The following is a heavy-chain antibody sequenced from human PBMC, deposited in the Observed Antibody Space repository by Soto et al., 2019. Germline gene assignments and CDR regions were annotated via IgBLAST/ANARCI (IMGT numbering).Heavy chain of an antibody. J-gene: IGHJ4*02. CDR1: GYTFTSSG. CDR3: ARAPTVTNFDY. D-gene: IGHD1-7*01. CDR2: ISAHTGSS. Sequence: SVKVSCTASGYTFTSSGMSWVRQAPGQGLEWMGWISAHTGSSEYAQRFQGRVTMTTDRSTSTAYMELRSLRSDDTAVYYCARAPTVTNFDYWGQGTLVTVSS. V-gene: IGHV1-18*01.